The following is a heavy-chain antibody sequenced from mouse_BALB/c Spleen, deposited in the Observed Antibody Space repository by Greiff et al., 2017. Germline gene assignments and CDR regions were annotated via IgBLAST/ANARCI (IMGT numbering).Heavy chain of an antibody. CDR1: GFSLTGYG. CDR2: IWGDGST. V-gene: IGHV2-6-7*01. J-gene: IGHJ4*01. CDR3: ARSPGPYCYAMDY. Sequence: VQVVESGPGLVAPSQSLSITCTVSGFSLTGYGVNWVRQPPGKGLEWLGMIWGDGSTDYNSALKSRLSISKDNSKSQVFLKMNSLQTENTARYYCARSPGPYCYAMDYWGQGTSVTVSS.